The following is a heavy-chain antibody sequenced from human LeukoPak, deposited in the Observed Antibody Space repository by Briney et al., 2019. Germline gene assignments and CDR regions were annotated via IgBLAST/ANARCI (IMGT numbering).Heavy chain of an antibody. D-gene: IGHD5-18*01. CDR2: IKQDGSEK. Sequence: GGSLRLSCAASGFTFSSFWMNWVRQAPGKGLEWVANIKQDGSEKYYVDSVKGRFTISRDNAKNSLYLQMNSLRAEDTAVYYCVRDRAMDDYWGQGTLVTVSS. CDR1: GFTFSSFW. J-gene: IGHJ4*02. CDR3: VRDRAMDDY. V-gene: IGHV3-7*04.